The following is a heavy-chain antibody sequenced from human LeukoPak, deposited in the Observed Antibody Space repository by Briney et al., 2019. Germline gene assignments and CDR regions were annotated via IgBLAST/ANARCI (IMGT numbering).Heavy chain of an antibody. D-gene: IGHD2-15*01. CDR1: GGSINSGNYY. J-gene: IGHJ3*02. CDR2: IYSSGTT. CDR3: ARDVYSQGSAFDI. V-gene: IGHV4-61*02. Sequence: SETLSLTCTVSGGSINSGNYYWSWIRQPAGNGLEWIGRIYSSGTTNYNPSLKSRVTISVDTSKNHFSLELSSVTAADTAVYYCARDVYSQGSAFDIWGQGTMVTVSS.